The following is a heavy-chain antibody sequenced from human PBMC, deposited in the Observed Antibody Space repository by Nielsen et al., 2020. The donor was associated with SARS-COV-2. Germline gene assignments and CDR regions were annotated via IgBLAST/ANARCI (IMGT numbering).Heavy chain of an antibody. CDR3: ARERRPLVGASYYYYYMDV. CDR2: ISSSSSYT. CDR1: GFTFSDYY. Sequence: LSLTCAASGFTFSDYYMSWIRQAPGKGLEWVSYISSSSSYTNYADSVKGRFTISRDNAKNSLYLQMNSLRAEDTAVYYCARERRPLVGASYYYYYMDVWGKGTTVTVSS. D-gene: IGHD1-26*01. J-gene: IGHJ6*03. V-gene: IGHV3-11*06.